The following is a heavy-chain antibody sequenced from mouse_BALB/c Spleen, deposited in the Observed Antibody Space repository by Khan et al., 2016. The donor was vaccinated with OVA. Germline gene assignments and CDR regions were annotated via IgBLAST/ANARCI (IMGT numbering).Heavy chain of an antibody. J-gene: IGHJ3*01. Sequence: VQLQESGPGLLQPSQSLSITCTVSGFSLTTYSVHWVRQSPGKGLEWLGVIWSAGSTDYNAAFISRVNINKVNSKSQVFFRMNNLQTNDTAIYYCARRDYDDGGGAWFAYWGQGTLVTVSA. V-gene: IGHV2-2*02. CDR1: GFSLTTYS. CDR2: IWSAGST. CDR3: ARRDYDDGGGAWFAY. D-gene: IGHD2-4*01.